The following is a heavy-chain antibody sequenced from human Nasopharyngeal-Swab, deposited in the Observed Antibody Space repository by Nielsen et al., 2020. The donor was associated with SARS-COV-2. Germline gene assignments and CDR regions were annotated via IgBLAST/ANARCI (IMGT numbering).Heavy chain of an antibody. Sequence: SLKISCAASGFTFDDYAMHWVRQAPGKGLEWVSGISWNSGSIGYADSVRGRFTISRDNAKNSLYLQMNSLRAEDTAVYYCARAATMVRGVIIGRYYYYMDVWGKGTTVTVSS. V-gene: IGHV3-9*01. CDR3: ARAATMVRGVIIGRYYYYMDV. J-gene: IGHJ6*03. CDR2: ISWNSGSI. CDR1: GFTFDDYA. D-gene: IGHD3-10*01.